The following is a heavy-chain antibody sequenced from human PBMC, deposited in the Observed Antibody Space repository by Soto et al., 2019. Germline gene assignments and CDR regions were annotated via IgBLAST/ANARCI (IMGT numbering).Heavy chain of an antibody. CDR1: GGTFSSYA. CDR3: ARAPSSYYDFWSGYGAFDP. Sequence: QVQLVQSGAEVKKPGSSVKVSCKASGGTFSSYAISWVRQAPGQGLEWMGGIIPILGTANYAQKFQGRVTITADESTSTAYMELSSLRSEDTAVYYCARAPSSYYDFWSGYGAFDPWGQGTLVTVSS. V-gene: IGHV1-69*01. D-gene: IGHD3-3*01. CDR2: IIPILGTA. J-gene: IGHJ5*02.